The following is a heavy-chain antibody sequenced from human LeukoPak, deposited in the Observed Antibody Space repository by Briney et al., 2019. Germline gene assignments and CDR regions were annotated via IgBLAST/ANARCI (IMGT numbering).Heavy chain of an antibody. J-gene: IGHJ3*02. CDR1: GGSFSGYY. Sequence: SETLSLTCAVYGGSFSGYYWSWIRQPPGKGLEWIGEINHSGSTNYNPSLKSRVTISVDTSKNQFSLKLSSVTAADTAVYYCARDFSTAMAGNAFGIWGQGTMVTVSS. CDR2: INHSGST. V-gene: IGHV4-34*09. D-gene: IGHD5-18*01. CDR3: ARDFSTAMAGNAFGI.